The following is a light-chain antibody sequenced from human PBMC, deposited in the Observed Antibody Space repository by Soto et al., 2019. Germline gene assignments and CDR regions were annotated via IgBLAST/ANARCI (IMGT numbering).Light chain of an antibody. CDR1: QSVGSN. CDR3: QQYNKWPPYT. CDR2: DTS. V-gene: IGKV3-15*01. Sequence: EIVMTQSPATLSVSPGETATLSRRASQSVGSNLAWYQQKPGQAPRLLIYDTSARATGIPARFSGWGSETEFTLTISGVQSEDFAVYYCQQYNKWPPYTFGWGTRLEVK. J-gene: IGKJ2*01.